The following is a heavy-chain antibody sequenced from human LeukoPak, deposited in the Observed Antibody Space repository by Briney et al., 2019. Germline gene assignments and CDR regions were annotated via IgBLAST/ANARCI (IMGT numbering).Heavy chain of an antibody. CDR3: AKNFIRGYSFDY. V-gene: IGHV3-23*01. CDR2: ISGSGGST. CDR1: GFTFSSYA. Sequence: PGRSLRLSCAATGFTFSSYAMHWVRQAPGKGLEWVSAISGSGGSTYYADSVKGRFTISRDNSKNTLYLQMNSLRAEDTAVYYCAKNFIRGYSFDYWGQGTLVTVSS. J-gene: IGHJ4*02. D-gene: IGHD1-26*01.